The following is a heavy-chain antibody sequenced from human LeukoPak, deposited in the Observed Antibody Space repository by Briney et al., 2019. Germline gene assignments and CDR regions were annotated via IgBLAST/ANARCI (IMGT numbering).Heavy chain of an antibody. Sequence: ASVKVSCKATGYTFTAYYMHWVRQAPGQGLEWMGLINPSGSDTVYAQKFQGRLTMTRDMSTSTDYMELSSLRFDDTAVYYCARDNSVGDTAWWFDPWGQGTLVTVSS. CDR3: ARDNSVGDTAWWFDP. CDR2: INPSGSDT. CDR1: GYTFTAYY. V-gene: IGHV1-46*01. J-gene: IGHJ5*02. D-gene: IGHD1-26*01.